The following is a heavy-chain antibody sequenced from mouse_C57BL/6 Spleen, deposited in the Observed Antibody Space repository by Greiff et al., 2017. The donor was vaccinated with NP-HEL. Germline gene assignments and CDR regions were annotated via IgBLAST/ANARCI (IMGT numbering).Heavy chain of an antibody. Sequence: EVQLQQSGPELVKPGASVKIPCKASGYTFTDYNMDWVKQSHGKSLEWIGDINPNNGGTIYNQKFKGKATLTVDKSSSTAYMELRSLTSEDTAVYYCARHHYDGSSPDAMDYWGQGTSVTVSS. J-gene: IGHJ4*01. CDR3: ARHHYDGSSPDAMDY. CDR1: GYTFTDYN. D-gene: IGHD1-1*01. CDR2: INPNNGGT. V-gene: IGHV1-18*01.